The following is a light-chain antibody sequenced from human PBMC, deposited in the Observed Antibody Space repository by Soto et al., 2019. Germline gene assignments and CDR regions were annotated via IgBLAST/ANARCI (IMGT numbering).Light chain of an antibody. V-gene: IGKV1-5*01. Sequence: DIQMTQSPSTLSASVGDRVTITCRASQSISSWLAWYQQKPGKAPKLLIYDASSLESGAPSRFSGRGSGTEFTLIISSLQPDDFATCYCQQYNSYSLTFGGRTMVEIK. CDR2: DAS. CDR1: QSISSW. J-gene: IGKJ4*01. CDR3: QQYNSYSLT.